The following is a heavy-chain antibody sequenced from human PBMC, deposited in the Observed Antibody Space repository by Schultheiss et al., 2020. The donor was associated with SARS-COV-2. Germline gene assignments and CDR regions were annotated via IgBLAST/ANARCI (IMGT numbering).Heavy chain of an antibody. V-gene: IGHV3-33*08. CDR1: GFAVSSSY. CDR2: IWYDGSNK. Sequence: GGSLRLSCAASGFAVSSSYMTWVRQAPGKGLEWVAVIWYDGSNKYYADSVKGRFTISRDNSKNTLYLQMNSLRAEDTAVYYCARANARSGMDVWGQGTTVTVSS. J-gene: IGHJ6*02. D-gene: IGHD2-2*01. CDR3: ARANARSGMDV.